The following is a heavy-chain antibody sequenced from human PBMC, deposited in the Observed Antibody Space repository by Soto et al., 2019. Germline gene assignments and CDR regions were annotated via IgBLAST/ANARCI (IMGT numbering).Heavy chain of an antibody. CDR3: ARPRGGQPGPFDD. Sequence: QVQLVESGGGVVQPGRSLRLSCAASGFTFSSLGMHWVRQAPGKGLEWVAVIWYDGSNTYYADSVKSRFTISRDNSKNTLYLQMNSLRVEDTAVYYCARPRGGQPGPFDDWGQGTLVTVSS. CDR2: IWYDGSNT. J-gene: IGHJ4*02. V-gene: IGHV3-33*01. D-gene: IGHD3-16*01. CDR1: GFTFSSLG.